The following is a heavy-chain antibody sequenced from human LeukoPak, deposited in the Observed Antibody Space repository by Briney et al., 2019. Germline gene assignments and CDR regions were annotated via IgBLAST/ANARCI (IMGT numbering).Heavy chain of an antibody. J-gene: IGHJ4*02. Sequence: SETLSLTCTVSGGSISSGGYYWSWIRQHPGKDLEWIGYIYYSGSTYYNPSLKSRVTISVDTSKNQFSLKLSSVTAADTAVYYCARDRQQLIDYWGQGTLVTVSS. CDR3: ARDRQQLIDY. V-gene: IGHV4-31*03. D-gene: IGHD6-13*01. CDR1: GGSISSGGYY. CDR2: IYYSGST.